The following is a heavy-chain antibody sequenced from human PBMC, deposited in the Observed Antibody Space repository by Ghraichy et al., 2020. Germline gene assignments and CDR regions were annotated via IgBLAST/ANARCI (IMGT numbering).Heavy chain of an antibody. J-gene: IGHJ3*02. Sequence: GGSLRLSCAASGFTFSSYAMSWVRQAPGKGLEWVSAISGSGGSTYYADSVKGRFTISRDNSKNTLYLQMNSLRAEDTAVYYCATPLWFGELLFVAFDIWGQGTMVTVSS. CDR3: ATPLWFGELLFVAFDI. V-gene: IGHV3-23*01. CDR1: GFTFSSYA. D-gene: IGHD3-10*01. CDR2: ISGSGGST.